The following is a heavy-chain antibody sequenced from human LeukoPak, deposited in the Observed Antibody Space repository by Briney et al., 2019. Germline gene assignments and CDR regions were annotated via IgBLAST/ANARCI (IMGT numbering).Heavy chain of an antibody. CDR2: IYHSGST. Sequence: SETLSLTCAVSGGSISSGGYSWSWIRQPPGKGLEWIGYIYHSGSTYYNPSLKSRVTISVDRSKNQLSLNLSSVTAADTAVYYCAKTAGSSWYTTWGQGTLVTVSS. D-gene: IGHD6-13*01. J-gene: IGHJ5*02. V-gene: IGHV4-30-2*01. CDR3: AKTAGSSWYTT. CDR1: GGSISSGGYS.